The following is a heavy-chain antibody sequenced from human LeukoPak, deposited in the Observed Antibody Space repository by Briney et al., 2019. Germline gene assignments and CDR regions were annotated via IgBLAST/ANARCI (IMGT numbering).Heavy chain of an antibody. V-gene: IGHV3-23*01. D-gene: IGHD1-20*01. CDR1: GFSFRSYW. Sequence: GGSLRLSCAASGFSFRSYWMTWVRQAPGKGLEWVSVISGSGVSTYYADSVKGRFTISRDNSKNTLYLQMNSLRAEDTAVYYCAKAPRYNWNSGLGYWGQGTLVTVSS. CDR3: AKAPRYNWNSGLGY. CDR2: ISGSGVST. J-gene: IGHJ4*02.